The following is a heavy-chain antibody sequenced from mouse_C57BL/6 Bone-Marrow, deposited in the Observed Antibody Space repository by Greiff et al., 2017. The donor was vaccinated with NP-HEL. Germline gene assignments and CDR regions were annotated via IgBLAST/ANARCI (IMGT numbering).Heavy chain of an antibody. CDR3: ARRGDYGNYVPYWYFDV. V-gene: IGHV1-78*01. CDR2: IYPRDGST. D-gene: IGHD2-1*01. J-gene: IGHJ1*03. Sequence: VKLMESDAELVKPGASVKISCKVSGYTFTDHTIHWMKQRPEQGLEWIGYIYPRDGSTKYNEKFKGKATLTADKSSSTAYMQLNSLTSEDSAVYFCARRGDYGNYVPYWYFDVWGTGTTVTVSS. CDR1: GYTFTDHT.